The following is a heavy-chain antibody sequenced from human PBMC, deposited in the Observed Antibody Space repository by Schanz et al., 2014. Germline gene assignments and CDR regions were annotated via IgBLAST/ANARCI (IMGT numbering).Heavy chain of an antibody. CDR2: ISSSSSTT. CDR3: AKYRGYYRVSGSYRELEY. CDR1: GFSFSRYS. D-gene: IGHD3-10*01. V-gene: IGHV3-48*01. J-gene: IGHJ4*02. Sequence: EVQLVESGGGLVQPGGSLRLSCAASGFSFSRYSMNWVRQAPGKGLEWISYISSSSSTTYYADSVKGRFTISRDNSKNTLYLQMNSLRPEDTAVYYCAKYRGYYRVSGSYRELEYWGQGTLVTVSS.